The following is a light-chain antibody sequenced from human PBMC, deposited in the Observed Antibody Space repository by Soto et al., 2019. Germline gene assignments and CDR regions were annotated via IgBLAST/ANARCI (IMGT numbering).Light chain of an antibody. CDR1: KLGDKY. J-gene: IGLJ1*01. CDR3: QAWDSSIYV. CDR2: QDS. V-gene: IGLV3-1*01. Sequence: SYELTQPPSVSVSPGQTASITCSGDKLGDKYACWYQQKPGQSPVLVIYQDSTRPSGIPERFSGSNSGNTATLTISGLQAMDEADYYCQAWDSSIYVFGTGTKVTVL.